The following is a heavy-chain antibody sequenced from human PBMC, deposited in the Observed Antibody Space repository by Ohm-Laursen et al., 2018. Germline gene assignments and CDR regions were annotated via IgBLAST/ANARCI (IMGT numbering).Heavy chain of an antibody. J-gene: IGHJ4*02. CDR2: INPNSGGT. CDR1: GYTFTNYY. CDR3: ARDVIGLVVITHSPLDY. D-gene: IGHD3-22*01. Sequence: GASVKVSCKTSGYTFTNYYMHWVRQAPGQGLEWMGWINPNSGGTNYAQKFQGRVTMTRDTSISTAYMELSRLRSDDTAVYYCARDVIGLVVITHSPLDYWGQGTLVTVSS. V-gene: IGHV1-2*02.